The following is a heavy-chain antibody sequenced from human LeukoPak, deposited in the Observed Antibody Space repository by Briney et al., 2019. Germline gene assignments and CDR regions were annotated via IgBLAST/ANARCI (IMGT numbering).Heavy chain of an antibody. Sequence: GGSLRLSCAASGFTFSSYSMNWVRQAPGKGLEWVSYSSSSSTIYYADSVKGRFTISRDNAKNSLYLQMNSLRAEDTAVYYCATTYCSGGSCYWFDPWGQGTLVTVSS. CDR2: SSSSSTI. V-gene: IGHV3-48*01. D-gene: IGHD2-15*01. J-gene: IGHJ5*02. CDR3: ATTYCSGGSCYWFDP. CDR1: GFTFSSYS.